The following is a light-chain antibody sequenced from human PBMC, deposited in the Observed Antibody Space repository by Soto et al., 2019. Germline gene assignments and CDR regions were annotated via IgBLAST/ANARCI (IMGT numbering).Light chain of an antibody. CDR1: SSDVGAYNY. CDR2: DVS. Sequence: QSVLTQPASVSGSPGQSITISCTGTSSDVGAYNYVSWYQQHPGKAPKLMIYDVSDRPSGISDRFSVSKSGNTASLTISNLQADDEAHYYCSSYTNSGTYVFGTGTKLTVL. V-gene: IGLV2-14*01. CDR3: SSYTNSGTYV. J-gene: IGLJ1*01.